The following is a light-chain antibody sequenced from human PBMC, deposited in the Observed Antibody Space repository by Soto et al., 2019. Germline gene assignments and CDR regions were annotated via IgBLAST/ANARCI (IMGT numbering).Light chain of an antibody. CDR2: KGS. CDR3: HQYNSYPWT. Sequence: DIQMTQSPSTLSASVGDRVTITCRASQSISDWLAWYQQNPGKAPKVLIYKGSFLENGVPSRFSGSGSGTEFTLTIDILQPDDFATYYCHQYNSYPWTFGQGTKVEIK. CDR1: QSISDW. V-gene: IGKV1-5*03. J-gene: IGKJ1*01.